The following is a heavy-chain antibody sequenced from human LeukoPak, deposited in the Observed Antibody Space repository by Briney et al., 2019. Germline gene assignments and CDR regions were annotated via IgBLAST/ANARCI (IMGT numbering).Heavy chain of an antibody. Sequence: GGSLRLSCTGSGFTFSYHALHWVRQAPGKGLQWLTVISYDGRNEYYADSVTGRFTISRGNFKNTVFLQLNSLRVEDAAIYYCARGEAYYNKNGLPGAALDFWGLGTLVTVSS. CDR3: ARGEAYYNKNGLPGAALDF. CDR2: ISYDGRNE. D-gene: IGHD3-10*01. V-gene: IGHV3-30*04. CDR1: GFTFSYHA. J-gene: IGHJ3*01.